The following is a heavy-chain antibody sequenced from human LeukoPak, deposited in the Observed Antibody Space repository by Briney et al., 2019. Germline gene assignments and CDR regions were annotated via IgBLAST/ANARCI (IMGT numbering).Heavy chain of an antibody. V-gene: IGHV4-34*01. CDR3: ASLMMTSGSSYGMDA. CDR1: GGSFSGYY. Sequence: PSETLSLTCAVYGGSFSGYYWSWIRQPPGKGLEWIGEINHSGSTNYNPSLKSRVTISVDTSKNQFSLKLSSVTAADTAVYYCASLMMTSGSSYGMDAWGQGTTVTVSS. D-gene: IGHD3-10*01. CDR2: INHSGST. J-gene: IGHJ6*02.